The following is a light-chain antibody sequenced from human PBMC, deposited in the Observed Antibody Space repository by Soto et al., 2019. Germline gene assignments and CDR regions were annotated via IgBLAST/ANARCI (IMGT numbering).Light chain of an antibody. J-gene: IGKJ1*01. CDR3: QQYRTYPPT. CDR2: SAS. CDR1: QGISNH. V-gene: IGKV1-16*02. Sequence: DIQMTQSPSSLSASVGDRVTITCRASQGISNHLAWFQQKPGKAPMSLISSASSLQSGVPSKFSGSGSGTDFSLTISNMQPEDFATYYCQQYRTYPPTFGQGTKVELK.